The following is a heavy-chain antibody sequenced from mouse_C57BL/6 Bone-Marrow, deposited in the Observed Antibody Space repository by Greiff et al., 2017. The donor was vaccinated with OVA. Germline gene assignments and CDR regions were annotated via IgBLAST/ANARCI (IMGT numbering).Heavy chain of an antibody. CDR2: IDPEDGDT. V-gene: IGHV14-1*01. CDR1: GFNIKDYY. D-gene: IGHD2-3*01. Sequence: VQLQQSGAELVRPGASVKLSCTASGFNIKDYYMHWVKQRPEQGLEWIGRIDPEDGDTEYAPKFQGKATMTADTSSNTAYLQLSSLTSEDTAVYYCARGEWLLKGWYFDVWGTGTTVTVSS. CDR3: ARGEWLLKGWYFDV. J-gene: IGHJ1*03.